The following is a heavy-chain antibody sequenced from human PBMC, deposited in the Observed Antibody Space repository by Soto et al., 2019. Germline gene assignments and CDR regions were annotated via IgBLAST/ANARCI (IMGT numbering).Heavy chain of an antibody. CDR3: ARQLKGCGSTSCFNYFYSGLDV. V-gene: IGHV5-51*01. D-gene: IGHD2-2*01. J-gene: IGHJ6*02. CDR1: GYDFTNYW. Sequence: PGESLKISCKGSGYDFTNYWIAWVRLMPGKGLEWMGIIYPADSDTRYNPSFQGQVTISADKSISTAYLQWSSLKASDTAMYYCARQLKGCGSTSCFNYFYSGLDVWGRGTTVTVSS. CDR2: IYPADSDT.